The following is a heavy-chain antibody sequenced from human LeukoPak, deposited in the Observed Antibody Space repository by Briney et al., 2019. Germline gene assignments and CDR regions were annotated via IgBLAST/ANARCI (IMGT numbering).Heavy chain of an antibody. J-gene: IGHJ4*02. D-gene: IGHD3-22*01. CDR3: AKLSQYYESSGYFVD. CDR2: ISGSGGST. V-gene: IGHV3-23*01. Sequence: GGSQRLSCAAPGFTFSSYAMSWVRQAPGKGLEWVSAISGSGGSTDYADSVKGRFTISRDNSKNTLYLQMNSLRAEDTAVYYCAKLSQYYESSGYFVDWGQGTLVTVSS. CDR1: GFTFSSYA.